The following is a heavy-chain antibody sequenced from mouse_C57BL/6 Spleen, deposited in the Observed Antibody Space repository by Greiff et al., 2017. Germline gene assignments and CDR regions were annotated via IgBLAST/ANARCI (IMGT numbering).Heavy chain of an antibody. D-gene: IGHD1-1*01. J-gene: IGHJ2*01. CDR3: ARPNYYYGSSLYFDY. CDR1: GFTFSDYG. V-gene: IGHV5-17*01. CDR2: ISSGSSTI. Sequence: DVKLVESGGGLVKPGGSLKLSCAASGFTFSDYGMHWVRQAPEKGLEWVAYISSGSSTIYYADTVKGRFTISRDNAKNTLFLQMTSLRSEDTAMYYCARPNYYYGSSLYFDYWGQGTTLTVSS.